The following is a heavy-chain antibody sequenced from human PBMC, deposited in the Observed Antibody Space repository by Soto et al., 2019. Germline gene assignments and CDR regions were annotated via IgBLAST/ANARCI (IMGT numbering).Heavy chain of an antibody. D-gene: IGHD5-12*01. J-gene: IGHJ4*02. V-gene: IGHV3-23*01. Sequence: GGSLRLSCAASGFTFSTYTMTWVRQAPGKGLEWVSSVGGSGDGIYYAASVRGRFTISRDDSKNTAYLQMNSLKTEDTAVYYCSRPGYSNYDSDYWGQGTLVTVSS. CDR2: VGGSGDGI. CDR1: GFTFSTYT. CDR3: SRPGYSNYDSDY.